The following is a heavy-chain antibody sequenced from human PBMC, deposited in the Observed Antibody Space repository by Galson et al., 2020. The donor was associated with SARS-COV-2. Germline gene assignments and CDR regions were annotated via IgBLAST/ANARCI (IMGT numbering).Heavy chain of an antibody. CDR1: GGSISSYC. J-gene: IGHJ6*02. V-gene: IGHV4-59*01. D-gene: IGHD3-10*01. CDR2: IYDSGST. CDR3: ARSRLYGSGTYYKDYYYYGMDV. Sequence: SETLSLTCTVSGGSISSYCWSWIRQSPGKGLEWIGYIYDSGSTNYNPSLKSRVTISVDTSKNQLFLKVNSVTAADTAVYYCARSRLYGSGTYYKDYYYYGMDVWGQGTTVTASS.